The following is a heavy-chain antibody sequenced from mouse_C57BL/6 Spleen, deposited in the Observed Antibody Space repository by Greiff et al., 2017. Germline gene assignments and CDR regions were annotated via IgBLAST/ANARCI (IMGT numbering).Heavy chain of an antibody. V-gene: IGHV1-18*01. D-gene: IGHD2-1*01. CDR3: ARRVIYYDYDGMDY. CDR1: GYTFTDYN. J-gene: IGHJ4*01. Sequence: DVQLVESGPELVKPGASVKIPCKASGYTFTDYNMDWVKQSHGKSLEWIGDINPNNGGTIYNQKFKGKATLTVDKSSITAYMELRSLTSEDTAVYYCARRVIYYDYDGMDYWGQGTSVTVSS. CDR2: INPNNGGT.